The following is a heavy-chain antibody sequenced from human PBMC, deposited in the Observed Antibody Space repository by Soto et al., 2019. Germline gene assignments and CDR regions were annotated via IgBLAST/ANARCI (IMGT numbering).Heavy chain of an antibody. D-gene: IGHD2-15*01. Sequence: EVQLVESGGGLVQPGGSLRLSCAASGFTFSGYYMDWVRQVPGKGLEWIGRTRNKANSYATEYVAPVKGRFSISRDDSKDPMDLQMNRLKSEETAVYYCARDTGGSCDYWGQGALVTVSS. CDR3: ARDTGGSCDY. CDR2: TRNKANSYAT. J-gene: IGHJ4*02. CDR1: GFTFSGYY. V-gene: IGHV3-72*01.